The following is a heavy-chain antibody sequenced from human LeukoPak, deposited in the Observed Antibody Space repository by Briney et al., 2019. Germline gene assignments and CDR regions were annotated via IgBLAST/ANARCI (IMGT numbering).Heavy chain of an antibody. Sequence: GGSLRLSCSVPGVTFRNYGMHWVRQAPGKGLEWVALISSDGIDKLYGASVKGRFTISRDDSKSTLYLQMNSLTAEDTAVYYCTTKVMRGNLGDDYDDWGQGTLVTVSS. CDR1: GVTFRNYG. CDR3: TTKVMRGNLGDDYDD. V-gene: IGHV3-30*03. J-gene: IGHJ4*02. CDR2: ISSDGIDK. D-gene: IGHD5-12*01.